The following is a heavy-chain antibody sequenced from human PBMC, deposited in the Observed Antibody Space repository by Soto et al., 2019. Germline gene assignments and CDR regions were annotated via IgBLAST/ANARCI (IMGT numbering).Heavy chain of an antibody. D-gene: IGHD4-4*01. CDR1: GYTFTNYW. CDR3: ARLGSLLQPIDY. CDR2: IFPRDSDT. V-gene: IGHV5-51*01. J-gene: IGHJ4*02. Sequence: PGESLKISCQASGYTFTNYWVAWVRHLPGRGLEWVGLIFPRDSDTRYHSSFEGQVTISSDRSIATAYLQWTNLRASDSAIYFCARLGSLLQPIDYWGQGTPATVSS.